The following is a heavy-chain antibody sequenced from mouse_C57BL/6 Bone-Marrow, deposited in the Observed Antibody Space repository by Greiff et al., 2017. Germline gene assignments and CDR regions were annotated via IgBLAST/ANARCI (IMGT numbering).Heavy chain of an antibody. CDR2: INPNYGTT. CDR1: GYSFTDYN. V-gene: IGHV1-39*01. Sequence: VQPKQSGPELVKPGASVKISCKASGYSFTDYNMNWVKQSNGKNLEWIGVINPNYGTTSYNQKFKGKATLTVDQSSSTAYMQLNSLTSEDSAVYYCARGYDYDYAMDYWGQGTSVTVSS. D-gene: IGHD2-4*01. J-gene: IGHJ4*01. CDR3: ARGYDYDYAMDY.